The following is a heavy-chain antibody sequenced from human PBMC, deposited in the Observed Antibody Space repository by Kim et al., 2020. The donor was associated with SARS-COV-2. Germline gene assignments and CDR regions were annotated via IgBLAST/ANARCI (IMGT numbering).Heavy chain of an antibody. D-gene: IGHD3-16*01. Sequence: ADSVRGRFTISRDNSKNTLYLQMNSLTTEDTAVYHCAKRDGGFYYSPMDVWGQGTTVTVSS. CDR3: AKRDGGFYYSPMDV. J-gene: IGHJ6*02. V-gene: IGHV3-30*02.